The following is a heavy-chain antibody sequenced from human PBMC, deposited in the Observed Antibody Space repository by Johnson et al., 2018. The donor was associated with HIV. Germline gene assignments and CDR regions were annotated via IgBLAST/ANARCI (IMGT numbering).Heavy chain of an antibody. V-gene: IGHV3-30-3*02. CDR3: AKSAPGYDSSGYRNAFDI. CDR2: ISYDGINK. D-gene: IGHD3-22*01. CDR1: GFTFNSYA. Sequence: QVQLVESGGGVVQPGRSLRLSCAATGFTFNSYAMHWVRQAPGKGLEWVAVISYDGINKYYADSVKGRFTISRDNSKNTLYLQMNSLRAEDTAVYYCAKSAPGYDSSGYRNAFDIWGQGTMVTVSS. J-gene: IGHJ3*02.